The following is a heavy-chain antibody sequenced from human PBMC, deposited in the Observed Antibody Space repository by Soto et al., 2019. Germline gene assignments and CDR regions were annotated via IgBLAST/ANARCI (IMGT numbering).Heavy chain of an antibody. V-gene: IGHV1-18*04. J-gene: IGHJ6*02. CDR3: AREGPAARYYYYYGMDV. Sequence: QVQLVQSGAEVKKPGAAVKVSCKAAGYTFTSYGISWVRQAPGQGLEWMGGISAYNGNTNYAQKLQGRVTMTTDTSTSTDDMELRSLRSDDTAVYYCAREGPAARYYYYYGMDVWGQGTTVTVSS. CDR2: ISAYNGNT. CDR1: GYTFTSYG. D-gene: IGHD2-2*01.